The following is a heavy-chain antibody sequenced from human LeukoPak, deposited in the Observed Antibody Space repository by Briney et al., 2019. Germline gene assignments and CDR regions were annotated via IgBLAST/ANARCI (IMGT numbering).Heavy chain of an antibody. Sequence: PGGSLRLSCAASGFTFSSYGMHWVRQAPGKGLEWVAVISYDGSNKYYADSVKGRFTISRDNSKNTLYLQMNSLRAEDTAVYYCARGIRLEHHFDYWGQGTLVTVSS. J-gene: IGHJ4*02. V-gene: IGHV3-30*03. CDR1: GFTFSSYG. D-gene: IGHD1-1*01. CDR2: ISYDGSNK. CDR3: ARGIRLEHHFDY.